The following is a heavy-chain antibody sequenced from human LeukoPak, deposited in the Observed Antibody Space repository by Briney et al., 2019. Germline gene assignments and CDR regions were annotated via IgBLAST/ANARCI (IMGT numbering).Heavy chain of an antibody. Sequence: SQTLSLTCAISGDSVSNNAAAWNWIRQSPSRGLEWLGRTYYRSKWYNDYAESVKGRITITSDTSKNQFSLQLNSVTPEDTAVYYCAREQDYGGNSVEFDYWGQGTLATVSS. J-gene: IGHJ4*02. CDR3: AREQDYGGNSVEFDY. V-gene: IGHV6-1*01. D-gene: IGHD4-23*01. CDR1: GDSVSNNAAA. CDR2: TYYRSKWYN.